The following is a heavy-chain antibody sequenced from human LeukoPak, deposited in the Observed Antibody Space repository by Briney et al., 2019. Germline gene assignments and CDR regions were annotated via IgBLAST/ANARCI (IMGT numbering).Heavy chain of an antibody. CDR2: ISNTYETR. D-gene: IGHD6-19*01. CDR1: GFNFRSYE. Sequence: PGRSLRLSCAASGFNFRSYEMNWVRQAPGKGLEWVSYISNTYETRTYADSVKGRFTISRDNAKNSLHLEMNRLRAEDTAVYYCAREIVSAVAGNFDYWGQGTLVTVSS. J-gene: IGHJ4*02. CDR3: AREIVSAVAGNFDY. V-gene: IGHV3-48*03.